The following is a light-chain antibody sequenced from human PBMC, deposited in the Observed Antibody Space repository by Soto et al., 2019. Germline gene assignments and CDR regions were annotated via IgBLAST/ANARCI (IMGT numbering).Light chain of an antibody. CDR3: SSYAGSVV. J-gene: IGLJ1*01. V-gene: IGLV2-8*01. CDR1: SSDAR. CDR2: EVS. Sequence: QSVLTQPPSASGSPGQSVTISCTGSSSDARVWYQQHPGKAPKLIIYEVSKRPSGVPDRFSGSTSGNTASLTVSGLQAEDEADYYCSSYAGSVVFGTGTKVTVL.